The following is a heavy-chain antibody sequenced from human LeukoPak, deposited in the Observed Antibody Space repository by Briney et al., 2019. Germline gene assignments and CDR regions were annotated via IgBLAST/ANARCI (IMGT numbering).Heavy chain of an antibody. CDR2: ISASGST. D-gene: IGHD6-19*01. J-gene: IGHJ6*02. V-gene: IGHV3-23*01. CDR3: AKAGYSSGWTRYYGMDV. CDR1: GFTFSSYA. Sequence: GGSLRLSCAASGFTFSSYAMTWVRQAPGKGLEWVSSISASGSTYYADSVKGRFTVSRDNSKNTLYLQMNSLRPDDTAVYYCAKAGYSSGWTRYYGMDVWGQGTTVAVSS.